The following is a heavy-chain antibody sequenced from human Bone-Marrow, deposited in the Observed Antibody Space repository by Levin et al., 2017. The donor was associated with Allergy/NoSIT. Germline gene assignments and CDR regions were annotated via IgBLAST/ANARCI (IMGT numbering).Heavy chain of an antibody. CDR2: ISGSGATT. J-gene: IGHJ4*02. CDR1: GFIFGSFG. Sequence: GGSLRLSCAASGFIFGSFGMNWVRQAPGKGLEWVSGISGSGATTHYADSVKGRFTISRDNSKNTVYLQMNSLRVEDTAMYYCAKVQRMGNPTTVGFFDYWSQGTLVTVSS. D-gene: IGHD1-1*01. V-gene: IGHV3-23*01. CDR3: AKVQRMGNPTTVGFFDY.